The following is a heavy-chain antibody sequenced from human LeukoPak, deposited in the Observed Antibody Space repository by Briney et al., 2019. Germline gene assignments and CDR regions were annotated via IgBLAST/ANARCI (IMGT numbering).Heavy chain of an antibody. Sequence: ASVKVSCKASGYTFTSYGISWVRQAPGQGLEWMGWISACNGNTNYAQKLQGRVTMTTDTSTSTAYMELRSLRSDDTAVYYCARDSLWFGEDGYGMDVWGQGTTVTVSS. J-gene: IGHJ6*02. V-gene: IGHV1-18*01. CDR2: ISACNGNT. CDR3: ARDSLWFGEDGYGMDV. D-gene: IGHD3-10*01. CDR1: GYTFTSYG.